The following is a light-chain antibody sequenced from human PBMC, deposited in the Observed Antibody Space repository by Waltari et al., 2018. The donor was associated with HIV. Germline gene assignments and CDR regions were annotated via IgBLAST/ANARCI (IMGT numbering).Light chain of an antibody. Sequence: SALTQPAPVSGSPGPSTPTPSTGTSSDVGGYHYVSWYQQHPGKAPKLMISAVSNRPSGVSNRFSGSKSVNTASLTIAGLQAEDEADYYCSSYTTRSTPDPNWVFGGGTKLTVL. CDR2: AVS. CDR1: SSDVGGYHY. V-gene: IGLV2-14*01. J-gene: IGLJ3*02. CDR3: SSYTTRSTPDPNWV.